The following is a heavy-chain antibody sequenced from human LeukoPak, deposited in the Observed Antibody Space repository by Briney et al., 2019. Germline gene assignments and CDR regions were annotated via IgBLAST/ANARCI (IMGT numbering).Heavy chain of an antibody. Sequence: SETLSLTCTVSGYSISSGYYWGWIRQPPGKGLEWIGSIYHSGSTYYNPSLKSRVTISVDTSKNQFSLKLSSVTAADTAVYYCARDGYSSSWHFWGQGTLVTVSS. J-gene: IGHJ4*02. CDR3: ARDGYSSSWHF. CDR2: IYHSGST. V-gene: IGHV4-38-2*02. D-gene: IGHD6-13*01. CDR1: GYSISSGYY.